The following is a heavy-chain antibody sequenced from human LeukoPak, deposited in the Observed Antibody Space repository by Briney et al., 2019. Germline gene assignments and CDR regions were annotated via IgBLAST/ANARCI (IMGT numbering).Heavy chain of an antibody. CDR1: GFTFSSYS. CDR3: ARDGVVPAAIFPFDY. D-gene: IGHD2-2*02. V-gene: IGHV3-21*01. CDR2: ISSSSSYI. Sequence: GGSLRLSCAASGFTFSSYSMNCVRQAPGKGLEWVSSISSSSSYIYYADSVKGRFTISRDNAKNSLYLQMNSLRAEDTAVYYCARDGVVPAAIFPFDYWGQGTLVTVSS. J-gene: IGHJ4*02.